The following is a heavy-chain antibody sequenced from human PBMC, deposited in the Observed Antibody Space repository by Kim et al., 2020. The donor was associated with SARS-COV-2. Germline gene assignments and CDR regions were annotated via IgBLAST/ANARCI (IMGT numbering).Heavy chain of an antibody. CDR2: IYYSGST. Sequence: SETLSLTCTVSGGSISSSSYYWGWIRQPPGKGLEWIGSIYYSGSTYYNPSLKSRVTISVDTSKNQFSLKLSSVTAADTAVYYCARDSLLFSWFDPWGQGTLVTVSS. V-gene: IGHV4-39*07. CDR1: GGSISSSSYY. CDR3: ARDSLLFSWFDP. D-gene: IGHD1-26*01. J-gene: IGHJ5*02.